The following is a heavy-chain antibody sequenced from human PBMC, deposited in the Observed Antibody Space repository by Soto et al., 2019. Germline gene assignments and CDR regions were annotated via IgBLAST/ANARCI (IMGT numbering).Heavy chain of an antibody. CDR1: GFNFNNXV. V-gene: IGHV3-23*01. Sequence: LXLXCATSGFNFNNXVMSWVRQAPGDRLECVSFISSSVGTTYYAYSVKGRFTSSRDNSINTLFVQMNTLVDEDTAIYYCSTFMTVTGPGWGRASEYWGQGTRVTVSS. CDR2: ISSSVGTT. CDR3: STFMTVTGPGWGRASEY. J-gene: IGHJ4*02. D-gene: IGHD6-19*01.